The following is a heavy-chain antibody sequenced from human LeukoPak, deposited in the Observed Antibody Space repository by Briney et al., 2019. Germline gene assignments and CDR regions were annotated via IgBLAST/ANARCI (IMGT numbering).Heavy chain of an antibody. CDR2: ISYDGSNK. CDR1: GFTFSSYG. Sequence: PGGSLRLSCAASGFTFSSYGMHWVRQAPGKGLEWVAVISYDGSNKYYADSVKGRFTISRDNSKNTLYLQMNSLRAEDTAVYYCASSTDPDFWSGYEAPNDYWGQGTLVTVSS. J-gene: IGHJ4*02. D-gene: IGHD3-3*01. CDR3: ASSTDPDFWSGYEAPNDY. V-gene: IGHV3-30*03.